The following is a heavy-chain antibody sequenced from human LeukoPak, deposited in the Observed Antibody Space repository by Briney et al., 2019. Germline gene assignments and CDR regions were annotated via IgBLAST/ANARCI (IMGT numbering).Heavy chain of an antibody. Sequence: GGSLRLSCAASGITFSNYAMSWVRQAPGKGLEWVSAISGSGGSTNYVDSVKGRFTISRDNSKNTLYLQTNSLRAEDTAVYYCAKSPQYYYDSSGVDYWGQGTLVTVSS. CDR1: GITFSNYA. J-gene: IGHJ4*02. CDR2: ISGSGGST. V-gene: IGHV3-23*01. CDR3: AKSPQYYYDSSGVDY. D-gene: IGHD3-22*01.